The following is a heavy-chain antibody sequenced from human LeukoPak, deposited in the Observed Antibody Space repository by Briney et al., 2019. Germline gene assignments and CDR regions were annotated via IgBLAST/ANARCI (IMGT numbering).Heavy chain of an antibody. CDR3: ARVRILYSSSWYSDNWFDP. CDR1: CYTFSSYC. D-gene: IGHD6-13*01. CDR2: ISAYNGNT. J-gene: IGHJ5*02. Sequence: ASVKVSCKASCYTFSSYCISWVRQAPGQGLEWMGWISAYNGNTNYAQKLQGRVTMTTDTSTSTAYMELRSLRSDDTAVYYCARVRILYSSSWYSDNWFDPWGQGTLVTVSS. V-gene: IGHV1-18*01.